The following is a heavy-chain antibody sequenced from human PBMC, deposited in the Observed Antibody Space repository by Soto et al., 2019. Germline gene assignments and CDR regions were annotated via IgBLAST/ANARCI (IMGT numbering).Heavy chain of an antibody. Sequence: QVQLQESGPGLVKPSETLSLTCTVSGGSISGYYWSWIRQSPEKGLEWIGPVYYSGSTKYNPSLNSRVTISVDTSKNQFSLNLRSVTAADTAVYYCAMTGTTLYNWFDPWGQGILVTVSS. CDR2: VYYSGST. J-gene: IGHJ5*02. CDR1: GGSISGYY. CDR3: AMTGTTLYNWFDP. D-gene: IGHD4-4*01. V-gene: IGHV4-59*08.